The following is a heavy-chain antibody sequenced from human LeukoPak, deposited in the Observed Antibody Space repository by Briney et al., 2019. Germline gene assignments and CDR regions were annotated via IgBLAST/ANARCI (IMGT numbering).Heavy chain of an antibody. Sequence: PSQTLSLTCTVSGGSISSGGYYWSWIRQHPRKGLEWIGYIYYSGSTYYNPSLKSRVTISVDTSKNQFSLKLSSVTAADTAVYYCARAHYGDYDFVPRIWWFDPWGQGTLVTVSS. J-gene: IGHJ5*02. CDR1: GGSISSGGYY. CDR2: IYYSGST. CDR3: ARAHYGDYDFVPRIWWFDP. D-gene: IGHD4-17*01. V-gene: IGHV4-31*03.